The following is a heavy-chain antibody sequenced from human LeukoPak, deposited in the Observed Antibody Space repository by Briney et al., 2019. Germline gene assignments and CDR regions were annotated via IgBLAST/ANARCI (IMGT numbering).Heavy chain of an antibody. J-gene: IGHJ5*02. CDR1: GGTFSSYA. Sequence: SVKVSCKASGGTFSSYAISWVRQAPGQGLEWMGGIIPIVGTANYAQKFQGRVTMTGDESTSTAYMELSSLRSEDTAVYYCARDREGYCSSTSCYGEFDPWGQGTLVTVSS. V-gene: IGHV1-69*01. CDR2: IIPIVGTA. D-gene: IGHD2-2*01. CDR3: ARDREGYCSSTSCYGEFDP.